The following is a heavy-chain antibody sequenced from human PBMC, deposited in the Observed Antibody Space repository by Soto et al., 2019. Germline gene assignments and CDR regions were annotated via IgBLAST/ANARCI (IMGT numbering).Heavy chain of an antibody. CDR2: IYYSGST. Sequence: QVQLQESGPGLVKPSQTLSLTCTVSGGSISSGGYYWSWIRQHPGKGLEWIGYIYYSGSTYHNPSLKSPVTISVDTSKNQFSLKMSSVTAADTAVYYCAASCVGCGGFNYYGMDVWGQGTTVTVSS. CDR3: AASCVGCGGFNYYGMDV. D-gene: IGHD2-21*01. V-gene: IGHV4-31*01. CDR1: GGSISSGGYY. J-gene: IGHJ6*02.